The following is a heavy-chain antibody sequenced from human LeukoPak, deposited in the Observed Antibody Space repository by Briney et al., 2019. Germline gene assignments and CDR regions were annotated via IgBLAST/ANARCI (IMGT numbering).Heavy chain of an antibody. D-gene: IGHD1-14*01. CDR1: GFTFSSYG. V-gene: IGHV3-23*01. J-gene: IGHJ4*02. CDR2: IRASVSGT. Sequence: GGSLRLSCAASGFTFSSYGLSWVRQAPGKGLEWVAAIRASVSGTYYADSVQGRFIISRDNSKNTLYLQMDRLRADDTAVYYCAKDLNNNGRGFDYWAREPWSPSPQ. CDR3: AKDLNNNGRGFDY.